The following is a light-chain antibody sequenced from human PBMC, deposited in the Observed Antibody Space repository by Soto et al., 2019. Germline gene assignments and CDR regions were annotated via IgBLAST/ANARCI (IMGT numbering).Light chain of an antibody. V-gene: IGKV3-20*01. CDR2: GAS. J-gene: IGKJ2*01. CDR3: QQYGTSPYT. Sequence: ETVLTQSPGTLSLSPGERATLSCRASQSVRNNYLAWYQQKPGQAPRLLIYGASGRATGTPDRFSGSGSGTAFTLTISTLEPEDFAVYYCQQYGTSPYTFGQGTKLEI. CDR1: QSVRNNY.